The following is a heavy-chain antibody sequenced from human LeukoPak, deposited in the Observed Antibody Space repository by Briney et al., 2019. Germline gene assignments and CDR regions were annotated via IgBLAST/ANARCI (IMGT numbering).Heavy chain of an antibody. CDR2: INHSGST. CDR3: ASYVISSGYKNLDY. V-gene: IGHV4-34*01. CDR1: GGSFSGYY. J-gene: IGHJ4*02. D-gene: IGHD3-22*01. Sequence: SETLSLTCAVYGGSFSGYYWSWIRQPPGKGLEWIGEINHSGSTNYNPSLKSRVTISVDTSKNQFSLKLSSVTAADTAVYYCASYVISSGYKNLDYWGQGTLVTVSS.